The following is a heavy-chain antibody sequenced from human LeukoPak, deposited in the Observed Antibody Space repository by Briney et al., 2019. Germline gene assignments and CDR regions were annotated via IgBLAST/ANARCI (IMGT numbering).Heavy chain of an antibody. J-gene: IGHJ4*02. D-gene: IGHD6-13*01. CDR2: ISFDGGNK. Sequence: PGGSLRLSCATSGFTFSMSAMHWVRLAPGKGLDRVAVISFDGGNKFYADSVKGRFSISRDNSKNTLYLQMNSLGLDDTAVYFCARGRAGIAAAGFDYWGQGTLVTVSS. CDR1: GFTFSMSA. V-gene: IGHV3-30-3*01. CDR3: ARGRAGIAAAGFDY.